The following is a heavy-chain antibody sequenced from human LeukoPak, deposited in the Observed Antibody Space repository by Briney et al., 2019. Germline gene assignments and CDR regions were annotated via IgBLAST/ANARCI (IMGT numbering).Heavy chain of an antibody. CDR2: ISSSSSYI. CDR1: GFTFSSYS. D-gene: IGHD3-10*01. Sequence: GGSLRLSCAASGFTFSSYSMNWVRQAQGKGLEWVSSISSSSSYIYYADSVKGRFTISRDNAKNSLYLQMNSLRAEDTAVYYCARDPRAYYYGSGSYQPSDYWGQGTLVTVSS. J-gene: IGHJ4*02. CDR3: ARDPRAYYYGSGSYQPSDY. V-gene: IGHV3-21*01.